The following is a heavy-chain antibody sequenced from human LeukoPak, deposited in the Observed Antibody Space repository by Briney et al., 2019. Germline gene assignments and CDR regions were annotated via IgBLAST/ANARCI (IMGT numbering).Heavy chain of an antibody. CDR2: MNQDGSEK. Sequence: GGSLRLSCAASGFTFDDYGMSWVRQAPGKGLEWVATMNQDGSEKYYMDSLEGRFIISRDNAKNSLHLQMNSLRAEDTAVYYCVKPYYFSSGSLSWGQGTLVTVSS. D-gene: IGHD3-10*01. V-gene: IGHV3-7*01. CDR3: VKPYYFSSGSLS. CDR1: GFTFDDYG. J-gene: IGHJ4*02.